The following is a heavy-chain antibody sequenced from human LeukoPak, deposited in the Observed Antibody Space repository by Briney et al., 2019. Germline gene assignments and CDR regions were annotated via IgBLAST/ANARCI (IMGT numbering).Heavy chain of an antibody. CDR1: GYTFTSYG. V-gene: IGHV1-18*01. CDR3: ARGSAYDSPVGAFDI. CDR2: ISAYNGNT. D-gene: IGHD6-25*01. J-gene: IGHJ3*02. Sequence: ASVKVSCKASGYTFTSYGISWVRQAPGQGLEWMGWISAYNGNTNYAQKLQGRVTMTTDTSTSTAYMELRSLRSDDTAVYYCARGSAYDSPVGAFDIWGQGTMVTVSS.